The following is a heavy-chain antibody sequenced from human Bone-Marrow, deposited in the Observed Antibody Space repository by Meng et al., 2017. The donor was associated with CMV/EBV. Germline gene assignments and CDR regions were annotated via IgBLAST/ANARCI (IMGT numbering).Heavy chain of an antibody. V-gene: IGHV3-7*01. J-gene: IGHJ4*02. CDR1: GFTFSSYW. Sequence: GESLQISFGAAGFTFSSYWMNWVRQAPGKGLEWVANIKQDGGETYYADSVKGRFTISRDNAKKSLYLQMNSLRAEDTAVYFCARNGRVATTNPVDSWGQGSLVTVSS. D-gene: IGHD5-12*01. CDR2: IKQDGGET. CDR3: ARNGRVATTNPVDS.